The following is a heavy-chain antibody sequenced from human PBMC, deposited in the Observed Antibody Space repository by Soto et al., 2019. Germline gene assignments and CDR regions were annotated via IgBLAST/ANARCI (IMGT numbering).Heavy chain of an antibody. CDR3: AARPHIAVAAPVLDDYYYGMDV. J-gene: IGHJ6*02. D-gene: IGHD6-19*01. Sequence: EVQLVESGGGLVQPGGSLRLSCAASGFTVSSNYMSWVRQAPGKGLEWVSVIYSGGSTYYADSVKGRFTISRDNSKNTLYLQMNSLRAEDTAVYYCAARPHIAVAAPVLDDYYYGMDVWGQGTTVTVSS. V-gene: IGHV3-66*01. CDR2: IYSGGST. CDR1: GFTVSSNY.